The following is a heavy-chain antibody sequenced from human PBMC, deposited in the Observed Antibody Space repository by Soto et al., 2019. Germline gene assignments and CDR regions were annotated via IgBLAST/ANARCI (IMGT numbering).Heavy chain of an antibody. J-gene: IGHJ5*02. CDR1: GGSISSSTYY. CDR3: ARHLYGDYPWFDP. Sequence: SETLSLTCTVSGGSISSSTYYWGWIRQPPGKGLEWIGSIYSSGRTYYNPSLKSRVTISVDTSKNQFSLNLSSVTAADTAVYYCARHLYGDYPWFDPWGQGTLVTVSS. CDR2: IYSSGRT. V-gene: IGHV4-39*01. D-gene: IGHD4-17*01.